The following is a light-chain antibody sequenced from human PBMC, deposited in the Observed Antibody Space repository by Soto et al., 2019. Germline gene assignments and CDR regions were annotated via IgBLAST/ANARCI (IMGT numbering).Light chain of an antibody. V-gene: IGKV1-39*01. Sequence: DIQMTQSPSSLSASVGDRVTITCRASHSTGNYLNWDQQKPGKAPKLLIHGASNLQIGVPSRFTGSGSGKDFILTLANLQPEDFATYYCQQSYSTHTWTFGQGTKVDIK. CDR1: HSTGNY. J-gene: IGKJ1*01. CDR3: QQSYSTHTWT. CDR2: GAS.